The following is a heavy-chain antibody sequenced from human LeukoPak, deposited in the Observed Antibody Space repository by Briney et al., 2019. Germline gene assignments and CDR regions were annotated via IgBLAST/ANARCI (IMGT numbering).Heavy chain of an antibody. CDR1: GFTFSSYA. D-gene: IGHD6-25*01. J-gene: IGHJ5*02. CDR3: AKRLLSNGANWFDP. V-gene: IGHV3-23*01. CDR2: ISGSGGST. Sequence: GGSLRLSCAASGFTFSSYAMSWVRQAPGKGLEWVSAISGSGGSTYYVDSVKGRFTISRDNSKNTLYLQMNSLRAEDTAVYYCAKRLLSNGANWFDPWGQGTLVTVSS.